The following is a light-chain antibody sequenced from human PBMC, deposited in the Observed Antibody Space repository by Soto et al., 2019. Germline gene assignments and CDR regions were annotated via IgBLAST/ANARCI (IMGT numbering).Light chain of an antibody. CDR3: QQYDDWPWT. CDR1: QSVSSD. Sequence: IVSTQSPATLSVSPGERATLSCRASQSVSSDLAWYQQKPGQAPRLLIYGASTRATGIPARFSGSGSGTEFTLTISSLQSEDFAFYYCQQYDDWPWTFGQGTKVDIK. J-gene: IGKJ1*01. V-gene: IGKV3-15*01. CDR2: GAS.